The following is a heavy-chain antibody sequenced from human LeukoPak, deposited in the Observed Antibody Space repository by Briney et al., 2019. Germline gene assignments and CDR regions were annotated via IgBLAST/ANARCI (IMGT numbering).Heavy chain of an antibody. V-gene: IGHV1-69*06. CDR2: IIPIFGTA. CDR1: GGTFSSYA. Sequence: SVKVSCKASGGTFSSYAISWVRQAPGQGLEWMGGIIPIFGTANYAQKFQGRVTITADKSTSTAYMELSSLRSEDTAVYYCARMSYCGGSRLGFGMDVWGKGTTVTVSS. J-gene: IGHJ6*04. D-gene: IGHD2-15*01. CDR3: ARMSYCGGSRLGFGMDV.